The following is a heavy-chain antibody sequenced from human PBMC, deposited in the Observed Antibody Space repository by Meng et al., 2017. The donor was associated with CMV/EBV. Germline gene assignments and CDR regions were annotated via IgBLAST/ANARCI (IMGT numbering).Heavy chain of an antibody. D-gene: IGHD1-14*01. CDR1: GGYIGRGDYY. Sequence: VLVQESGPGLVKPSQTLSLTCTVSGGYIGRGDYYWSWIRQPPGKGLEWIGYIYYSGSTYYNPSLKSRVTISVDTSKNQFSLKLSSVTAADTAVYYCARVMGPNRTPYYFDYWGQGTLVTVSS. J-gene: IGHJ4*02. V-gene: IGHV4-30-4*08. CDR3: ARVMGPNRTPYYFDY. CDR2: IYYSGST.